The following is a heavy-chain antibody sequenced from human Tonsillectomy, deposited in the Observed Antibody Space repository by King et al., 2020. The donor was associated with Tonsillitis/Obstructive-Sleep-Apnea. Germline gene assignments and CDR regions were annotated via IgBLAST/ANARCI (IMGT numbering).Heavy chain of an antibody. CDR1: GGSISSSNW. CDR2: IYHSGST. CDR3: ARGYCSSPSCHGDDAFDI. Sequence: QLQESGPGLVKPSGTLSLTCAVSGGSISSSNWWSWVRQPPGKGLEWIGKIYHSGSTDYNPFLTSQVTISVDKSTNHFSLRLSSVTAADTAVYYCARGYCSSPSCHGDDAFDIWGQGTMVTVSS. V-gene: IGHV4-4*02. J-gene: IGHJ3*02. D-gene: IGHD2-2*01.